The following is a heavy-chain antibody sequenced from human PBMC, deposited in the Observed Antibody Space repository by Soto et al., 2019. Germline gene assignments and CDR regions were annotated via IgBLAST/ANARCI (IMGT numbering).Heavy chain of an antibody. Sequence: GGSLRLSCAASGFTFSSYGMHWVRQAPGKGLEWVAVISYDGSNKYYADSVKGRFTISRDNSKNTLYLQMNSLRAEDTAVYYCAKLGEPITIFGVVIDYWGQGTLVTVSS. J-gene: IGHJ4*02. CDR2: ISYDGSNK. CDR3: AKLGEPITIFGVVIDY. V-gene: IGHV3-30*18. CDR1: GFTFSSYG. D-gene: IGHD3-3*01.